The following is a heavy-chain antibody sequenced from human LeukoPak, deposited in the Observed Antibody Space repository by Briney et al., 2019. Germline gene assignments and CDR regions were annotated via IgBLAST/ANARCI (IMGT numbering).Heavy chain of an antibody. CDR2: TYSGGST. CDR1: GFTVSSNY. V-gene: IGHV3-53*04. CDR3: ARSYSESPYDAFDI. J-gene: IGHJ3*02. D-gene: IGHD1-26*01. Sequence: GGSLRLSCAASGFTVSSNYMSWVRQAPGKGLEWVSVTYSGGSTFYADSVKDRFTISRHNSKNTLYLQMNSLRAEDTAVYYCARSYSESPYDAFDIWGQGTMVTVSS.